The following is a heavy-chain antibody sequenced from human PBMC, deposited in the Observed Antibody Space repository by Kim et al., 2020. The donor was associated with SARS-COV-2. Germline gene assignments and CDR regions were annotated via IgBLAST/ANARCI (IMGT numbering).Heavy chain of an antibody. D-gene: IGHD2-15*01. V-gene: IGHV4-34*01. Sequence: SETLSLTCAVYGGSFSGYYWSWIRQPPGKGLEWIGEINHSGSTNYNPSLKSRVTISVDTSKNQFSLKLSSVTAADTAVYYCARVMLGYCRCRFDPWGQGT. CDR3: ARVMLGYCRCRFDP. CDR2: INHSGST. J-gene: IGHJ5*02. CDR1: GGSFSGYY.